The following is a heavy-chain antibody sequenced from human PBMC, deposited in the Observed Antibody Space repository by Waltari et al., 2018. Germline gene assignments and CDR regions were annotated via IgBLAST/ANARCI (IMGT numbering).Heavy chain of an antibody. CDR3: ARATTVTTAVYYYYMDV. Sequence: QVQLVQSGAEVKKPGASVKVSCKASGYTFTGYYMHWVRQAPGQGLEWMGRSNPKSGGTNYAQNVQGRVTMTRDTSISTAYMELSRLRSDDTAVYYCARATTVTTAVYYYYMDVWGKGTTVTVSS. CDR2: SNPKSGGT. V-gene: IGHV1-2*02. CDR1: GYTFTGYY. D-gene: IGHD4-4*01. J-gene: IGHJ6*03.